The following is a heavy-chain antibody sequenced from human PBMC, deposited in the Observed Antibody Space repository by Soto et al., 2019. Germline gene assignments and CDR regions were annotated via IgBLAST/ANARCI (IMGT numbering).Heavy chain of an antibody. D-gene: IGHD7-27*01. V-gene: IGHV4-34*01. CDR1: GGSFSGYY. Sequence: SETLSLTCAVYGGSFSGYYWSWIRQPPGKGLEWIGEINHSGSTNYNPSLKSRVTISVDTSKNQFSQKLSSVTAADTAVYYCASFIYQTGAYYFDYWGQGTLVTVSS. J-gene: IGHJ4*02. CDR2: INHSGST. CDR3: ASFIYQTGAYYFDY.